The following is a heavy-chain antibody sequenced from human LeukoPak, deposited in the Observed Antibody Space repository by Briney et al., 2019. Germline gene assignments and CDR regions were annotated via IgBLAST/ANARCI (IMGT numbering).Heavy chain of an antibody. J-gene: IGHJ6*02. D-gene: IGHD4-17*01. CDR1: GFTVSSNY. CDR2: IYSGGST. Sequence: PGGSLRLSCAASGFTVSSNYMSWVRQAPGKGLEWVSVIYSGGSTYYADSVKGRFTISRDNSKNTLYLQMNSLRVEDTAVYYCARDSMTTVTTWYYGMDVWGQGTTVTVSS. CDR3: ARDSMTTVTTWYYGMDV. V-gene: IGHV3-66*01.